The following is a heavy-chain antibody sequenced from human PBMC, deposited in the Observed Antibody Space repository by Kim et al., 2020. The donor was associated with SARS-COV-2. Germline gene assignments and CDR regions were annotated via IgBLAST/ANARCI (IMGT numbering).Heavy chain of an antibody. Sequence: SETLSLTCTVSGGSISSSSYYWGWIRQPPGKGLEWIGSIYYSGSTYYNPSLKSRVTISVDTSKNQFSLKLSSVTAADTAVYYCARGYSSGWKGEHFDYWGQGTLVTVSS. V-gene: IGHV4-39*01. D-gene: IGHD6-19*01. J-gene: IGHJ4*02. CDR2: IYYSGST. CDR1: GGSISSSSYY. CDR3: ARGYSSGWKGEHFDY.